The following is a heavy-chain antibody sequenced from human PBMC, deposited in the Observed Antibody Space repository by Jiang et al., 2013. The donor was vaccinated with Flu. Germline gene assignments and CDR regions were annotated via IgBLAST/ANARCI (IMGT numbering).Heavy chain of an antibody. CDR2: INPNSGGT. J-gene: IGHJ2*01. Sequence: QLVESGAEVKKPGASVKVSCKASGYTFTGYYMHWVRQAPGQGLEWMGWINPNSGGTNYAQKFQGWVTMTRDTSISTAYMELSRLRSDDTAVYYCARDPGDGDWYFDLWGRGTLVTVSS. CDR1: GYTFTGYY. CDR3: ARDPGDGDWYFDL. D-gene: IGHD7-27*01. V-gene: IGHV1-2*04.